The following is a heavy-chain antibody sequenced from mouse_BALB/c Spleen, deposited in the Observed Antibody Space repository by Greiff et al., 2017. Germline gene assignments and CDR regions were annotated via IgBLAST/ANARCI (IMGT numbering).Heavy chain of an antibody. D-gene: IGHD2-3*01. J-gene: IGHJ3*01. V-gene: IGHV1S81*02. CDR1: GYTFTSYY. CDR3: TRSFYDGYYSWFAY. CDR2: INPSNGGT. Sequence: QMQLKQSGAELVKPGASVKLSCKASGYTFTSYYMYWVKQRPGQGLEWIGEINPSNGGTNFNEKFKSKATLTVDKSSSTAYMQLSSLTSEDSAVYYCTRSFYDGYYSWFAYWGQGTLVTVSA.